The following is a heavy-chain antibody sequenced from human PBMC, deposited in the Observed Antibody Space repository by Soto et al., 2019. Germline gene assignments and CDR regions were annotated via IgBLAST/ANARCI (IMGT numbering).Heavy chain of an antibody. Sequence: SVKVSCKASGGTFSSYAISWVRQAPGQGLEWMGGIIPIFGTANYAQKFQGRVTITADESTSTAYMELSGLRSEDTAVYYCARVSALASGWYGPFDYWGQGTLVTVSS. CDR2: IIPIFGTA. CDR1: GGTFSSYA. V-gene: IGHV1-69*13. J-gene: IGHJ4*02. D-gene: IGHD6-19*01. CDR3: ARVSALASGWYGPFDY.